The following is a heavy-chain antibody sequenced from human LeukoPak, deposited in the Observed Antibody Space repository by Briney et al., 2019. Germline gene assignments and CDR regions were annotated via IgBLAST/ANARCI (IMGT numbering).Heavy chain of an antibody. Sequence: SVKVSCKASGGTFSSYAISWVRQAPGQGLEWMGRIIPIFGMENYAQTFRGSVTITADKSTSTAYMELSSLRSEDTAVYYCAKGDSSGYYTIDYWGQGTLVTVSS. CDR3: AKGDSSGYYTIDY. CDR1: GGTFSSYA. V-gene: IGHV1-69*04. J-gene: IGHJ4*02. CDR2: IIPIFGME. D-gene: IGHD3-22*01.